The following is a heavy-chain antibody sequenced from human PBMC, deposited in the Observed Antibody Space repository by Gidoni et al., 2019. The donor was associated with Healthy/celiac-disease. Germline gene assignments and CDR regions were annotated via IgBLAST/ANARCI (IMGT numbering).Heavy chain of an antibody. CDR3: ARDIVVVVAATRRVYGMDV. CDR1: GFTFSSYS. Sequence: EVQLVESGGGLVKPGGSLRLSCAASGFTFSSYSMNWVRQAPGKGLEWVSSISSSSSYIYYADSVKGRFTISRDNAKNSLYLQMNSLRAEDTAVYYCARDIVVVVAATRRVYGMDVWGQGTTVTVSS. J-gene: IGHJ6*02. V-gene: IGHV3-21*01. CDR2: ISSSSSYI. D-gene: IGHD2-15*01.